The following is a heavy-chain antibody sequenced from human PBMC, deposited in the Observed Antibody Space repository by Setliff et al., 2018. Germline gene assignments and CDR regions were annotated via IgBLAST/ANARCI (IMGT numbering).Heavy chain of an antibody. V-gene: IGHV3-33*08. J-gene: IGHJ5*02. CDR2: IWDDGVKK. CDR3: ARDRYCSSAGCYATQYNWFDP. CDR1: GFTFSTYR. Sequence: PGGSLRLSCAASGFTFSTYRMHWVRQAPGKGLEWVAVIWDDGVKKYHADSVKGRFTISRDNAKNSLYLQMNSLRAEDTAVYYCARDRYCSSAGCYATQYNWFDPWGQGTLVTVSS. D-gene: IGHD2-2*01.